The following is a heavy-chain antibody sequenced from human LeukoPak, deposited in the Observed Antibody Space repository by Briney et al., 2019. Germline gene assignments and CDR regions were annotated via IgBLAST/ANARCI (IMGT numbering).Heavy chain of an antibody. V-gene: IGHV3-53*01. CDR3: ARGAYDSSAYWAFDT. D-gene: IGHD3-22*01. CDR2: IYSDGTT. Sequence: GGSLRLSCVASGFTVSSNYMSWVRQAPGQGLEWVSLIYSDGTTLYADSVKGRFTISRDNSKNTVFLQMSGLRAEDTAVYHCARGAYDSSAYWAFDTWGQGTMVTVSS. J-gene: IGHJ3*02. CDR1: GFTVSSNY.